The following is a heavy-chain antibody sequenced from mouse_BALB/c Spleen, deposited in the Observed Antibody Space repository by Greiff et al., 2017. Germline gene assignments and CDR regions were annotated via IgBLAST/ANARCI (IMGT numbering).Heavy chain of an antibody. V-gene: IGHV2-2*02. CDR1: GFSLTSYG. Sequence: VKLVESGPGLVQPSQSLSITCTVSGFSLTSYGVHWVRQSPGKGLEWLGVIWSGGSTDYNAAFISRLSISKDNSKSQVFFKMNSLQANDTAIYYCATITTATGVDYWGQGTTLTVSS. CDR3: ATITTATGVDY. J-gene: IGHJ2*01. D-gene: IGHD1-2*01. CDR2: IWSGGST.